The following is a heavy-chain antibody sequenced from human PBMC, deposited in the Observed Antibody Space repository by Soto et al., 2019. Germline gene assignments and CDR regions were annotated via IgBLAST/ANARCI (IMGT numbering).Heavy chain of an antibody. CDR2: IYYSGST. D-gene: IGHD1-26*01. J-gene: IGHJ4*02. CDR3: ARHAWGEIYPDY. Sequence: QVQLQESGPGLVKPSETLSLTCTVSGGSISNYYWSYIRQPPGKGLEWIGYIYYSGSTNYNPSLTRRITISVATCKNPFSLKLSSVTASVTAAYYCARHAWGEIYPDYYGQGTLVTVSS. CDR1: GGSISNYY. V-gene: IGHV4-59*08.